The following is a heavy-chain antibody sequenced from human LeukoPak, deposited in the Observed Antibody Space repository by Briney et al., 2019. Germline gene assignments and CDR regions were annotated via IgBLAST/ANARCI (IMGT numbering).Heavy chain of an antibody. J-gene: IGHJ5*02. D-gene: IGHD4-17*01. Sequence: ASVKVSCKASGYTFTSYDVNWVRQATGQGLEWMGWMNPHSGKTGYAQNFQGRVTMTRDTSISTAYMELSSLRSEDTAVYYCARLSSHYGDYKVDPWGQGTLVTVSS. V-gene: IGHV1-8*01. CDR1: GYTFTSYD. CDR3: ARLSSHYGDYKVDP. CDR2: MNPHSGKT.